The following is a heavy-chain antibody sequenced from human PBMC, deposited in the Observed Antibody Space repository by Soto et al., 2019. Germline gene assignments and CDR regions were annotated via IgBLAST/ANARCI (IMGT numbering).Heavy chain of an antibody. D-gene: IGHD6-25*01. CDR3: TADIPNISANYGMDV. V-gene: IGHV3-15*07. J-gene: IGHJ6*02. Sequence: GGSLRLSCAASGFIFSNTWINWVRQAPGKGLEWVGRIKTKIEGGTTNYAAPVKGRFTASGDDSKNTVYLHMNSLRTEDTAVYYCTADIPNISANYGMDVWGQGTTVTVSS. CDR1: GFIFSNTW. CDR2: IKTKIEGGTT.